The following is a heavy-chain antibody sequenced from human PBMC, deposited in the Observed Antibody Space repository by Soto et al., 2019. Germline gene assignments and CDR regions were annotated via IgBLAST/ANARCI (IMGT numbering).Heavy chain of an antibody. Sequence: ASVKVSCKASGYTFTGCYMHWVRQAPGQGLEWMGWINPNSGGTNYAQKFQGRVTMTRDTSISTAYMELSRLRSDDTAVYYCARHRQWLGGVYFDYWGQGTLVTVSS. V-gene: IGHV1-2*02. J-gene: IGHJ4*02. CDR1: GYTFTGCY. D-gene: IGHD6-19*01. CDR2: INPNSGGT. CDR3: ARHRQWLGGVYFDY.